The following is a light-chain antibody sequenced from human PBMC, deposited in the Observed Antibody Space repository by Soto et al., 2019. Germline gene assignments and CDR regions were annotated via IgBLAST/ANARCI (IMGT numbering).Light chain of an antibody. Sequence: DIQMTQSPSTLSASVGDSVTITCRASQSVSSWLAWYQHKPGKAPKLLIFKPSNLEIGVPSRFSGSGSGTEFPLTISSPEPDDFAIYYCQQYTAAFSVWSFCQGTTREIK. CDR3: QQYTAAFSVWS. J-gene: IGKJ2*01. CDR1: QSVSSW. CDR2: KPS. V-gene: IGKV1-5*03.